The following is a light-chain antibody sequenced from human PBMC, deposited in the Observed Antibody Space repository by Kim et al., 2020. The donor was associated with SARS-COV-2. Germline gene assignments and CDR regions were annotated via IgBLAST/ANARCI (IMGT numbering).Light chain of an antibody. J-gene: IGLJ1*01. V-gene: IGLV1-47*01. CDR1: SSNIGTYY. CDR3: AAWDDSLTGYV. Sequence: GQRVTISCSGSSSNIGTYYVYWYQQLPGTAPKLLISKNNQRPSGVPDRFSGSRSGTSASLAISGLRSEDEADYYCAAWDDSLTGYVFGTGTKVTVL. CDR2: KNN.